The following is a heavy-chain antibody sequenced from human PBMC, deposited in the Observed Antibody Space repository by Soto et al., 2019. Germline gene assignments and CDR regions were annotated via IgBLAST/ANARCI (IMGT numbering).Heavy chain of an antibody. CDR2: IAGSGRNA. V-gene: IGHV3-23*01. CDR3: AYRTGFDY. Sequence: EVQLLESGGGSVQPGGSLRLSCAASGFTFSTYDMSWVRQAPWKGLEWVATIAGSGRNADYADSVKGRFTISRDNFKNTLYLQMNSLIDEETAVYYCAYRTGFDYWGQGALVTVSS. CDR1: GFTFSTYD. J-gene: IGHJ4*02.